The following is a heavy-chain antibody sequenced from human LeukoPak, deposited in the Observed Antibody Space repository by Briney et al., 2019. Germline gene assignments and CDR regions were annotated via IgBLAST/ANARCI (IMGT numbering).Heavy chain of an antibody. J-gene: IGHJ5*02. CDR3: AREWINWFDP. Sequence: GGSLRLSCAASGFTFSSYAMHWVRQGPGKGLEWGAVISYDGSNKYYADSVKGRFTISRDNSKNTLYLQMNSLRAEDTAVYYCAREWINWFDPWGQGTLVTVSS. CDR1: GFTFSSYA. CDR2: ISYDGSNK. V-gene: IGHV3-30-3*01. D-gene: IGHD2-2*03.